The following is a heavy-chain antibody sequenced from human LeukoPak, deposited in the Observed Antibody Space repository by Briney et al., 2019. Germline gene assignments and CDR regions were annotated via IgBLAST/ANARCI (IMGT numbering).Heavy chain of an antibody. J-gene: IGHJ4*02. CDR3: ARGAIGYSSSWYRYRLPTIFDY. Sequence: SETLSLTCAVYGESFSGYYWSWIRQPPGKGLEWIGEINHSGSTNYNPSLKSRVTISVDTSKNQFSLKLSSVTAADTAVYYCARGAIGYSSSWYRYRLPTIFDYWGQGTLVTVSS. CDR2: INHSGST. CDR1: GESFSGYY. D-gene: IGHD6-13*01. V-gene: IGHV4-34*01.